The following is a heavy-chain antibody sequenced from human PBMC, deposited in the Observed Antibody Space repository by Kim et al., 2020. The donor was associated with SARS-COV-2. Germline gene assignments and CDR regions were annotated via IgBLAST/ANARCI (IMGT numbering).Heavy chain of an antibody. D-gene: IGHD6-19*01. J-gene: IGHJ4*02. CDR3: TTADDSSGWYYFDY. Sequence: AAPVKGRFIIARDDSKNTLYLQMNSLKTEDTAVYYCTTADDSSGWYYFDYWGQGTLVTVSS. V-gene: IGHV3-15*01.